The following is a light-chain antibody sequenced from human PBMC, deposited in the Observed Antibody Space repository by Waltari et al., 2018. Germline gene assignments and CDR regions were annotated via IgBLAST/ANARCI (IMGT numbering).Light chain of an antibody. J-gene: IGKJ2*01. Sequence: TQSPATLSVSLGERVTLTCRASERISINLAGYQQKPGQPPWLIIRGASKRATGVPARFAGSGSRTEFTLTITSLQSEDIAVYYCHQYNNRPPYTFGQGTKLEIK. CDR1: ERISIN. V-gene: IGKV3-15*01. CDR3: HQYNNRPPYT. CDR2: GAS.